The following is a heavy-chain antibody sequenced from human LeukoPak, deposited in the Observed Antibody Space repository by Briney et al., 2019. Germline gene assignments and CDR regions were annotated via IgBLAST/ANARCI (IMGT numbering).Heavy chain of an antibody. CDR3: ARSSVPYYYYNYYMDV. J-gene: IGHJ6*03. CDR1: GGSISNYY. V-gene: IGHV4-59*01. D-gene: IGHD3-22*01. Sequence: SETLSLTCTVSGGSISNYYWTWIRQPPGKGLECIGYIYYSGSTNYNPSLKSRVTISVDTSKNQFSLKLSSVTAADTAVYYCARSSVPYYYYNYYMDVWGKGTTVTVSS. CDR2: IYYSGST.